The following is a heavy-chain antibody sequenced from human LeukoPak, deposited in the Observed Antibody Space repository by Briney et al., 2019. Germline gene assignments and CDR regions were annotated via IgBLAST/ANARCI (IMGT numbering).Heavy chain of an antibody. CDR3: ARGASYSSDWYDAFDI. CDR1: GFTFDDYG. D-gene: IGHD6-19*01. Sequence: GGSLRLSCAASGFTFDDYGMSWVRQAPGKGLEWVSVIYSGGSTYFADSVKGRFTISRDNSKNTLYLQMNSLRAEDTAVYYCARGASYSSDWYDAFDIWGQGTMVTVSS. CDR2: IYSGGST. J-gene: IGHJ3*02. V-gene: IGHV3-53*01.